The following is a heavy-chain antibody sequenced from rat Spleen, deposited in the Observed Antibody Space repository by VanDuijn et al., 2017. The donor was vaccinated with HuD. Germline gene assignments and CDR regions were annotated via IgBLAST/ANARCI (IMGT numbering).Heavy chain of an antibody. J-gene: IGHJ2*01. CDR1: GFTFSDYA. D-gene: IGHD3-4*01. CDR3: ARHPNGDDISYYFAY. V-gene: IGHV5S10*01. CDR2: IVYDGSRT. Sequence: EVQLVESDGGLVQPGRSLKLSCAASGFTFSDYAMNWIRQAPKEGLEWVATIVYDGSRTYFRDSVKGRFTLSRDNTESTLYLQMDGLRSEDTATYYCARHPNGDDISYYFAYWGQGVMVTVSS.